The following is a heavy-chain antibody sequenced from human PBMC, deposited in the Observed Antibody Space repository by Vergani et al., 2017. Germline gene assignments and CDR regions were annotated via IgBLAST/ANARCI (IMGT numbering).Heavy chain of an antibody. J-gene: IGHJ4*02. CDR3: ARHTTYTDS. CDR1: EYSFGNYW. V-gene: IGHV5-51*01. D-gene: IGHD1-1*01. Sequence: EVELVQSGPEMRKPGESLKISCKGSEYSFGNYWIGWVRQMPGKGLEWMGIIYTADSDTRYSPSFQGQVTISADKSISTAFLQWDSLKASDTALYYCARHTTYTDSWGQGTLVTVSS. CDR2: IYTADSDT.